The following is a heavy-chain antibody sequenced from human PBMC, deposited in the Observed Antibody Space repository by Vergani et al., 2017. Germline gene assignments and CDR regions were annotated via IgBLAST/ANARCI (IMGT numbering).Heavy chain of an antibody. CDR1: GFTFSSYA. CDR2: ISGSGGST. D-gene: IGHD3-3*01. Sequence: VQLVESGGGVVQPGRSLRLSCAASGFTFSSYAMSWVRQAPGKGLEWVSAISGSGGSTYYADSVKGRFTISRDNSKNTLYLQMNSLRAEDTAVYYCANSDDQGRDFYFDYWGQGTLVTVSS. V-gene: IGHV3-23*04. J-gene: IGHJ4*02. CDR3: ANSDDQGRDFYFDY.